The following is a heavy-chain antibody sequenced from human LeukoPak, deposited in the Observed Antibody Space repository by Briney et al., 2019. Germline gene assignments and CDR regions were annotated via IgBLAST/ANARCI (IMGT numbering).Heavy chain of an antibody. J-gene: IGHJ4*02. CDR1: GFTYGNYA. V-gene: IGHV3-23*01. CDR2: ITGSGGSP. CDR3: ANVVGATMGRPEDYFDY. Sequence: PGGSLRLSCAASGFTYGNYAMSWVRQAPGKGLEWVSAITGSGGSPYYADSVKGRFTISRDNSKDTLYLQMNSLRAEDTAVYYCANVVGATMGRPEDYFDYWGQGTLVTVSS. D-gene: IGHD1-26*01.